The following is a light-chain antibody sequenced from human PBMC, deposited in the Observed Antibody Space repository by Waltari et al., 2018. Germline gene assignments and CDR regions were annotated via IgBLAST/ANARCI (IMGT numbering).Light chain of an antibody. J-gene: IGLJ3*02. Sequence: ASLGDSVKLTCTLSSGHSSNIIAWHQQQPEKGPRYLMKVNSDGSHSKGDEIPDRFSGSSSGAERYLTISSVQSEDEADYYCQTGGHGTWVFGGGTTLTVL. CDR2: VNSDGSH. CDR3: QTGGHGTWV. CDR1: SGHSSNI. V-gene: IGLV4-69*01.